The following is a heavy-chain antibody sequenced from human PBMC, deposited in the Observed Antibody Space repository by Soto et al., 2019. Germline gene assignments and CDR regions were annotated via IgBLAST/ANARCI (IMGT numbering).Heavy chain of an antibody. V-gene: IGHV1-69*04. D-gene: IGHD5-12*01. J-gene: IGHJ6*03. CDR2: IIPILSIA. Sequence: SVKVSCKASGGTFSSYTISWVRQAPGQGLEWMGRIIPILSIANYAQKFQGRVTITADKSTSTAYMELSSLRSEDTAVYYCAREYSGYDSESYPYYYYYMDVWGKGTTVTVSS. CDR3: AREYSGYDSESYPYYYYYMDV. CDR1: GGTFSSYT.